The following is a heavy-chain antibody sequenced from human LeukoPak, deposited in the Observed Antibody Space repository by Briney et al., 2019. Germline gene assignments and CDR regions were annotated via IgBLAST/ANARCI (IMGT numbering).Heavy chain of an antibody. CDR1: GNYW. CDR3: ARTELEVPDY. J-gene: IGHJ4*02. Sequence: PGGSLTLSCAVAGNYWMHWVRQAAGKGQARVSHINSDGSWTSSADSVKGRFTISKANATTTVYLHMNSLRAEDTAVYYCARTELEVPDYWGQGTLVTVSS. D-gene: IGHD1-26*01. V-gene: IGHV3-74*01. CDR2: INSDGSWT.